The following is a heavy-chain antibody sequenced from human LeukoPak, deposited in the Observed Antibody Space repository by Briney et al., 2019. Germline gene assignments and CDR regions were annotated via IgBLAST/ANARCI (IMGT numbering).Heavy chain of an antibody. J-gene: IGHJ4*02. D-gene: IGHD3-10*01. CDR3: VNSVMVRGVIRPY. V-gene: IGHV3-66*01. CDR1: AFTVSSNY. CDR2: IYNVGST. Sequence: GSLRLSCAASAFTVSSNYMSWVRQPPGKGLEWVSVIYNVGSTFYSDSVKGRFTISRDSSKNALFLQMNSLRAEDTAVYYCVNSVMVRGVIRPYWGQGALVTVSS.